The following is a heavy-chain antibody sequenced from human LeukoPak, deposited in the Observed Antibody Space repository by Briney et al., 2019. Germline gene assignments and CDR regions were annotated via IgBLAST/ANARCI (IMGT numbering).Heavy chain of an antibody. V-gene: IGHV4-34*01. CDR2: INHSGST. CDR1: GGSFSGYY. D-gene: IGHD2-15*01. Sequence: SETLSLTCAVYGGSFSGYYWSWIRQPPGKGLEWIGEINHSGSTNYNPSLKSRVTISVDTSKNQFSLKLSSVTAADTAVYYCARGGGPYRSGGSCYSPAAPNDYWGQGTLVTVSS. CDR3: ARGGGPYRSGGSCYSPAAPNDY. J-gene: IGHJ4*02.